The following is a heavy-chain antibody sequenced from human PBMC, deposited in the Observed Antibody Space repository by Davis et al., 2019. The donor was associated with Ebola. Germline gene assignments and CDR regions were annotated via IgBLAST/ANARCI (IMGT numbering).Heavy chain of an antibody. CDR2: IYYSGST. V-gene: IGHV4-38-2*02. CDR3: ARDGYYGSGSYFDY. D-gene: IGHD3-10*01. CDR1: GYSISSGYY. J-gene: IGHJ4*02. Sequence: SETLSLTCTVSGYSISSGYYWGWIRQPPGKGLEWIGSIYYSGSTYYNPSLKSRVTISVDTSKNQFSLKLSSVTAADTAVYHCARDGYYGSGSYFDYWGQGTLVTVSS.